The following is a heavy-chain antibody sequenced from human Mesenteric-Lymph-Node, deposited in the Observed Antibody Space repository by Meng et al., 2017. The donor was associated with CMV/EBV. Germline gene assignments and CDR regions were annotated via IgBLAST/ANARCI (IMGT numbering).Heavy chain of an antibody. V-gene: IGHV4-34*01. CDR3: APIDSSSGGMDV. CDR1: GGSFSGYY. J-gene: IGHJ6*02. Sequence: SETLSLTCAVYGGSFSGYYWSWIRQPPGKGLEWIGEINHSGSTNYNPSLKSRVTISVDTSKNQFSLKLSSVTAADTAVYYCAPIDSSSGGMDVWGQGTTVTVSS. CDR2: INHSGST. D-gene: IGHD6-6*01.